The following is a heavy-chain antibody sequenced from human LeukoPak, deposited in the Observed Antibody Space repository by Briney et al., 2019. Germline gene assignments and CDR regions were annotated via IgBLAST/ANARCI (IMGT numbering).Heavy chain of an antibody. CDR3: ATARRSLNYYYGMDV. CDR2: FDPEDGET. CDR1: GYTLTELS. Sequence: ATVKVSCKVSGYTLTELSMHWVRQAPGKGLQWMGVFDPEDGETIYAQKFQGRVTMTEDTSKDTAYMELGSLRSEDTAVYYCATARRSLNYYYGMDVWGQGTTVTVSS. J-gene: IGHJ6*02. V-gene: IGHV1-24*01.